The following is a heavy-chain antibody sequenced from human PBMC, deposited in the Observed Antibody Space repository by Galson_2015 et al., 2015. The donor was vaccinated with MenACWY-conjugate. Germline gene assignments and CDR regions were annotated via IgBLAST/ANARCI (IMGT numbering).Heavy chain of an antibody. CDR1: GGSITSYY. J-gene: IGHJ4*02. Sequence: ETLSLTCTVSGGSITSYYWSWIRQPPGKGLEWIGYIYYTGSTTYNPSLKSQLSISVDTSKNQFSLKLSSVTAADTAAYYCARGGWSLDYWGQGTLVTVSS. CDR2: IYYTGST. CDR3: ARGGWSLDY. D-gene: IGHD6-19*01. V-gene: IGHV4-59*08.